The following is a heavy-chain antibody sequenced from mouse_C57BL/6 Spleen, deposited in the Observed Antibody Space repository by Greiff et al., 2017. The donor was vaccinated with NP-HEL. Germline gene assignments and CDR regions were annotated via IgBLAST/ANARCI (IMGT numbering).Heavy chain of an antibody. CDR2: ISSGSSTI. J-gene: IGHJ2*01. CDR3: ASVSQFHYFDY. Sequence: EVKLQESGGGLVKPGGSLKLSCAASGFTFSDYGMHWVRQAPEKGLEWVAYISSGSSTIYYADTVKGRFTISRDNAKNTLFLQMTSLRSEDTAMYYCASVSQFHYFDYWGQGTTLTVSS. V-gene: IGHV5-17*01. CDR1: GFTFSDYG.